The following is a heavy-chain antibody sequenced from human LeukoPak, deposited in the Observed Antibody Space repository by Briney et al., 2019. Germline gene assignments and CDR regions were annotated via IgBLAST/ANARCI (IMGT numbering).Heavy chain of an antibody. Sequence: PSETLSLTCAVYGGSFSGYYWSWIRQPPGKGLEWIGEINHSGSTNYNPSLKSRVTISVDTSKNQFSLKLSSVTAADTAVYYCARMYSSSHYYGMDVWGQGTTVTVSS. D-gene: IGHD6-13*01. J-gene: IGHJ6*02. CDR3: ARMYSSSHYYGMDV. CDR2: INHSGST. CDR1: GGSFSGYY. V-gene: IGHV4-34*01.